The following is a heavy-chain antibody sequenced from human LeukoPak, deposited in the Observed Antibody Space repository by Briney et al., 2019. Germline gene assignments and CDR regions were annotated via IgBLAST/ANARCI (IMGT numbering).Heavy chain of an antibody. CDR3: ARDYVGGNYYDSSGYSC. J-gene: IGHJ4*02. CDR2: ISSSGSTK. Sequence: PGGSLRLSCAASGFTFSSYEMNWVRQAPGKGLEWVSYISSSGSTKYHADSVKGRFTISRDNAKNSLYLQMNSLRAEDTAVYYCARDYVGGNYYDSSGYSCWGQGTLVTVSS. D-gene: IGHD3-22*01. CDR1: GFTFSSYE. V-gene: IGHV3-48*03.